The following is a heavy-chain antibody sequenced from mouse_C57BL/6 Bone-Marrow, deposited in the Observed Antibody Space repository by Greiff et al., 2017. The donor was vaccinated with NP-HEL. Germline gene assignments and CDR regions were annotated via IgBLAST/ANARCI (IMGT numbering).Heavy chain of an antibody. V-gene: IGHV14-3*01. D-gene: IGHD1-1*01. J-gene: IGHJ1*03. CDR3: ARNFGEKYGSPYWYFDV. CDR1: GFNIKNTY. CDR2: IDPANGNT. Sequence: EVQLQQSVAELVRPGASVKLSCTASGFNIKNTYMHWVKQRPEQGLEWIGRIDPANGNTKYAPKFQGKATITADTSSNTAYLQLSSLTSEDTAIYYCARNFGEKYGSPYWYFDVWGTGTTVTVSS.